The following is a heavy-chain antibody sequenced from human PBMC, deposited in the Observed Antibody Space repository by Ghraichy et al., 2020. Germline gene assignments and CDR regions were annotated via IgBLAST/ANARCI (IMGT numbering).Heavy chain of an antibody. CDR1: GGSISSSSYY. D-gene: IGHD3-22*01. CDR3: ARFVVVIAELGGYFDY. V-gene: IGHV4-61*05. J-gene: IGHJ4*02. Sequence: SETLSLTCTVSGGSISSSSYYWGWIRQPPGKGLEWIGYIYYSGSTNYNPSLKSRVTISVDTSKNQFSLKLSSVTAADTAVYYCARFVVVIAELGGYFDYWGQGTLVTVSS. CDR2: IYYSGST.